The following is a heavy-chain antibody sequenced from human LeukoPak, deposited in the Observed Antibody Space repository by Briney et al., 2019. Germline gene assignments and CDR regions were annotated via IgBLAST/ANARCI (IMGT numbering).Heavy chain of an antibody. CDR3: AKDRGGDIVVVPAAPGAFDI. Sequence: GGSLRLSCAASGFTFSSYAMSLVRQAPGKGLEWVSAISGSGGSTYYADSVKGRFTISRDNSKNTLYLQMNSLRAEDTAVYYCAKDRGGDIVVVPAAPGAFDIWGQGTMVTVSS. CDR1: GFTFSSYA. CDR2: ISGSGGST. V-gene: IGHV3-23*01. J-gene: IGHJ3*02. D-gene: IGHD2-2*01.